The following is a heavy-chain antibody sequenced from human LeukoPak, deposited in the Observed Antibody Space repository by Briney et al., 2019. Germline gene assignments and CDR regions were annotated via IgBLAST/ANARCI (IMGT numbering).Heavy chain of an antibody. V-gene: IGHV3-23*01. J-gene: IGHJ6*03. Sequence: GGSLRLSCAASGFTFSSYAMSWVREAPGKGLEWVSAISGSGGSTYYADSVKGRFTISRDNSKNTLYLQMNSLRAEDTAVYYCAKDLGEHKVANIRIVVVPAANYYYYYMDVWGKGTTVTVSS. CDR2: ISGSGGST. D-gene: IGHD2-2*01. CDR1: GFTFSSYA. CDR3: AKDLGEHKVANIRIVVVPAANYYYYYMDV.